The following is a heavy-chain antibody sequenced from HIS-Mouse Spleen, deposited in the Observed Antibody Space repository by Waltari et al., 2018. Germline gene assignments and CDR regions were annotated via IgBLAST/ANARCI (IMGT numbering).Heavy chain of an antibody. D-gene: IGHD7-27*01. CDR3: ARDTTGDWYFDL. CDR1: GVSISSYY. CDR2: IYYSGST. Sequence: QVQLQESGPGLVKPSETLSLTCPVSGVSISSYYWRWIRQPPGKGLEWIGYIYYSGSTNYNPSLKSRVTISVDTSKNQFSLKLSSVTAADTAVYYCARDTTGDWYFDLWGRGTLVTVSS. J-gene: IGHJ2*01. V-gene: IGHV4-59*01.